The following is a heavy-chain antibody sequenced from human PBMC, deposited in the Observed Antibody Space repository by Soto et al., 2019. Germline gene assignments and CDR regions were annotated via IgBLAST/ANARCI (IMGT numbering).Heavy chain of an antibody. V-gene: IGHV4-31*03. CDR3: ARDLRFRGFYGMDV. J-gene: IGHJ6*02. Sequence: QVQLQESGPGLVKPSQTLSLTCTVSGGSISSGGYYCSLIRQHPGKGLEWIGYIYYSGSTYYNPSLKSRVTISVDTSKNQFSLKLSSVTAADTAVYYCARDLRFRGFYGMDVWGQGTTVTVSS. D-gene: IGHD3-10*01. CDR1: GGSISSGGYY. CDR2: IYYSGST.